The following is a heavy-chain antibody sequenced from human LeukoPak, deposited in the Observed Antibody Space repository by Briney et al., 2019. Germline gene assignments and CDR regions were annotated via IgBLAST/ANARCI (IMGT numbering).Heavy chain of an antibody. Sequence: GESLKISCKGSGHSFTSYWIGWVRQMPGKGLEWMGIIYPGDSDTRYSPSFQGRVTISADKSISTAYLQWSSLKASDTAMYYCARQRFTMRAYAGNWFDPWGQGTLVTVSS. J-gene: IGHJ5*02. D-gene: IGHD3-10*01. CDR3: ARQRFTMRAYAGNWFDP. CDR1: GHSFTSYW. V-gene: IGHV5-51*01. CDR2: IYPGDSDT.